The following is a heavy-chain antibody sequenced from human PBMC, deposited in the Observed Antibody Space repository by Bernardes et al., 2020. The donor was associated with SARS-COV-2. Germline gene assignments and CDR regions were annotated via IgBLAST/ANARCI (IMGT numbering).Heavy chain of an antibody. CDR3: ALPPTNYDRDGMDV. CDR1: GYPFTGYY. Sequence: ASVKVSCKASGYPFTGYYIHWVRQAPGQGLEWMGWINPKSGGTNYAQRFQGRVTMTMDTSISTAYMELSRLRSDDTAVYYCALPPTNYDRDGMDVWGRGTTVTVSS. D-gene: IGHD3-22*01. V-gene: IGHV1-2*02. J-gene: IGHJ6*02. CDR2: INPKSGGT.